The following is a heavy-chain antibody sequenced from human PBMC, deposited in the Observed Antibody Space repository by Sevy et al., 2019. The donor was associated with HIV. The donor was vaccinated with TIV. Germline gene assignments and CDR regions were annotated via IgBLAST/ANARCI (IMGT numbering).Heavy chain of an antibody. V-gene: IGHV4-30-2*01. D-gene: IGHD3-22*01. CDR3: ARSPRMYYYDSSGYNKWFDP. CDR1: GGSISSGGYS. J-gene: IGHJ5*02. Sequence: SETLSLTCAVSGGSISSGGYSWSWIRQPPGKGLEWIGYIYHSGSTYYNPSLKSRVTISVDRSKNQFSLKLSSVTAADTAVYYCARSPRMYYYDSSGYNKWFDPWGQGTLVTVSS. CDR2: IYHSGST.